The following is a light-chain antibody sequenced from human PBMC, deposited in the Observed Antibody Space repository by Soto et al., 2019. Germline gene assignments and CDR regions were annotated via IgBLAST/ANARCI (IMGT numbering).Light chain of an antibody. CDR1: KGIRND. CDR3: LQHNNYPPT. V-gene: IGKV1-17*01. Sequence: DIQRTKYPSSRSASVGDRVTITCRASKGIRNDLAWFQQKPGKAPKRLIYAASNLQSGVPSRFSGSGSGTEFTLTISSLPPEDFATYFCLQHNNYPPTFGQGTKADIK. CDR2: AAS. J-gene: IGKJ1*01.